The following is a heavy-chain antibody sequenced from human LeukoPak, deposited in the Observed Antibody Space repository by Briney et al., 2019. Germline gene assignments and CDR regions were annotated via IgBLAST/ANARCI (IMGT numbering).Heavy chain of an antibody. J-gene: IGHJ4*02. CDR3: ARRRYSTSSSVYFDY. CDR1: GFIFSDFY. V-gene: IGHV3-11*04. Sequence: TGGSLRLSCEASGFIFSDFYMTWFRQAPGKGLEWIAYLDGGGDSFWYADSVKGRFTISRDNAKNSVYLQMNSLRADDTAVYYCARRRYSTSSSVYFDYWGQGSLVTVSS. CDR2: LDGGGDSF. D-gene: IGHD2/OR15-2a*01.